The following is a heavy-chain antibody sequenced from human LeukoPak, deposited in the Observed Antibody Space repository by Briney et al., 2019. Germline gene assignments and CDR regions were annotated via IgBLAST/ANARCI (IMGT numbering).Heavy chain of an antibody. Sequence: ASVKVSCNASGYTFTNYYIQWVRQAPGQGLEWMGWIKPYTGSTSYAQKFQGRVTMTRDTSISTAYMDVTTLRSDDTAVYYCATMGAKTFDHWGQGTLVTVSS. J-gene: IGHJ4*02. CDR1: GYTFTNYY. CDR2: IKPYTGST. CDR3: ATMGAKTFDH. D-gene: IGHD1-26*01. V-gene: IGHV1-2*02.